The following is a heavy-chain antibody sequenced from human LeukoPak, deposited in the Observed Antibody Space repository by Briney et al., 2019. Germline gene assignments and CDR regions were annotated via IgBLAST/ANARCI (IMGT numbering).Heavy chain of an antibody. Sequence: GGSLRLSRAASGFTFSSYSMNWVRQAPGKGLEWVSYISSSSSTIYYADSVKGRFTISRDNAKNSLYLQMNSLRAEDTAVYYCAKSAVVTPFDYFDYWGQGTLVTVSS. CDR1: GFTFSSYS. CDR3: AKSAVVTPFDYFDY. CDR2: ISSSSSTI. V-gene: IGHV3-48*04. J-gene: IGHJ4*02. D-gene: IGHD4-23*01.